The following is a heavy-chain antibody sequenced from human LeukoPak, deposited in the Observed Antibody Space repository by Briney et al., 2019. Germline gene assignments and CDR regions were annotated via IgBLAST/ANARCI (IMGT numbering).Heavy chain of an antibody. Sequence: PGGSLRLSCAASGLTFSSYAMSWARKAPGKGLEGVSAISGSGGSTYYADSVKGRFTISRDNSKNTLYLQMNSLRAEDTAVYYCVYPIGVVVITGNWGQGTLVTVSS. CDR2: ISGSGGST. D-gene: IGHD3-22*01. CDR3: VYPIGVVVITGN. CDR1: GLTFSSYA. V-gene: IGHV3-23*01. J-gene: IGHJ4*02.